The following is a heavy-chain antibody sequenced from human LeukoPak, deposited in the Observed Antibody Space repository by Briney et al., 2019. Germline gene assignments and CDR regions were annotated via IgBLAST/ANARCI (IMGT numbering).Heavy chain of an antibody. CDR1: GFTFSSYG. V-gene: IGHV3-30*03. J-gene: IGHJ4*02. D-gene: IGHD3/OR15-3a*01. CDR3: ARTPGLSETYFDY. CDR2: ISYDGSNK. Sequence: GRSLRLSCAASGFTFSSYGMHWVRQAPGKGLEWVAVISYDGSNKYYADSVKGRFTISRDNSKNTLYLQMNSLRAEDTAVYYCARTPGLSETYFDYWGQGTLVTVSS.